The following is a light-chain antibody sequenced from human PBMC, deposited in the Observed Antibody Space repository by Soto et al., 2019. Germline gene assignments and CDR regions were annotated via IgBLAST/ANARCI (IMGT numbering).Light chain of an antibody. Sequence: QSALTQPPSASGSPGQSVTISCTGTSSDVGGYNYVSWYQQHPGKAPKLMIYEVTKRPYGVPDRFSGSKSCHSASLTVSGLLADDESDYYCSSHSGIINVLFGGGTKLTVL. CDR2: EVT. V-gene: IGLV2-8*01. CDR3: SSHSGIINVL. CDR1: SSDVGGYNY. J-gene: IGLJ3*02.